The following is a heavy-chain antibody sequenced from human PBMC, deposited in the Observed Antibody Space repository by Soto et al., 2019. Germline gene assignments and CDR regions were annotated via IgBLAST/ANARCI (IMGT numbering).Heavy chain of an antibody. CDR1: GYTFTAYA. Sequence: QVQLVQSGAEEKKPGASVKVSCKASGYTFTAYAMHWVRQAPGQRLEWMGWINAGNGNTKYSQKFQGRGTITRDTSASTAYMERSSMRSEDTAVYYCARAVAVPADFDYWGQGTLVTVSS. D-gene: IGHD6-19*01. J-gene: IGHJ4*02. CDR3: ARAVAVPADFDY. CDR2: INAGNGNT. V-gene: IGHV1-3*05.